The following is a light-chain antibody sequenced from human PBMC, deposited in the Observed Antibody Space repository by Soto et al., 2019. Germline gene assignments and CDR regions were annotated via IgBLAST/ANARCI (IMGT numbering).Light chain of an antibody. Sequence: QSVLTQPASVSGSPGQSITISCTGTSSDVGGYNYVSWYQQHPGKAPKLMIYGVSNRPSGGSNRFSGSKSGNTASLTISGLQAEDAAAYYCSSYTRSSTVVFGGGTKLPVL. V-gene: IGLV2-14*01. J-gene: IGLJ2*01. CDR2: GVS. CDR3: SSYTRSSTVV. CDR1: SSDVGGYNY.